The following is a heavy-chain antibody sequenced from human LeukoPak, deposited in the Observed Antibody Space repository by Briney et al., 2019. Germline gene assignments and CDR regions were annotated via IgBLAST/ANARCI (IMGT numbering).Heavy chain of an antibody. CDR3: ARDEYSSSPLGH. J-gene: IGHJ4*02. CDR2: ISAYNGNT. V-gene: IGHV1-18*04. Sequence: ASVKVSCKASGYTFTGYYMHWVRQAPGQGLEWMGWISAYNGNTNYAQKLQGRVTMTTDTSTSTAYMELRSLRSDDTAVYYCARDEYSSSPLGHWGQGTLVTVSS. CDR1: GYTFTGYY. D-gene: IGHD6-6*01.